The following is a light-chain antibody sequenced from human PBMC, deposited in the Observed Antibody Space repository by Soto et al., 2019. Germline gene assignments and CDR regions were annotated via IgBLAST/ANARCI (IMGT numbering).Light chain of an antibody. CDR2: AAS. CDR3: QQYGSAPWT. Sequence: EIVLTQSPGTLPLSPGERATLSCRASLSVASNYLAWYQQKPGQAPRLLIYAASGRATGIPDRFSGSGSGIDFTLTISRLEPEDFAVYYCQQYGSAPWTFGQGTKVEIK. V-gene: IGKV3-20*01. J-gene: IGKJ1*01. CDR1: LSVASNY.